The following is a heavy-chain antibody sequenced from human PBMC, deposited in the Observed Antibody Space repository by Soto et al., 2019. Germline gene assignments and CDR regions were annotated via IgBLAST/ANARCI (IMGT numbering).Heavy chain of an antibody. CDR1: GDSVSSNSVA. CDR2: TYYRSKWSH. J-gene: IGHJ4*02. Sequence: SQTLSLTCVISGDSVSSNSVAWNWIRQSPSGGLEWLGRTYYRSKWSHDYAVSVESRITINPDTSKNQFSLQLDSVTPADTAVYYCARDSPGYGDYVLFDYWGQGTWVTRLL. D-gene: IGHD4-17*01. CDR3: ARDSPGYGDYVLFDY. V-gene: IGHV6-1*01.